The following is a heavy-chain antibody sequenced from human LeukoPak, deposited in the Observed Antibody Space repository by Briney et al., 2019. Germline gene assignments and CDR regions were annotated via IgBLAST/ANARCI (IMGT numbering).Heavy chain of an antibody. CDR3: ARRGRHAPDGAFDI. V-gene: IGHV5-51*01. D-gene: IGHD3-16*01. CDR1: GYSFTSYW. CDR2: IYPGDSDT. Sequence: ASVKVSCKASGYSFTSYWIGWVRQMPGKGLEWMGIIYPGDSDTRYSPSFQGQVTISADKSISTAYLQWSSLKASDTAMYYCARRGRHAPDGAFDIWGQGTMVTVSS. J-gene: IGHJ3*02.